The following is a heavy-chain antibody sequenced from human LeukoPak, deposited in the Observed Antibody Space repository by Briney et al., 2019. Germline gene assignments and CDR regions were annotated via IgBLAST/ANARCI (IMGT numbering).Heavy chain of an antibody. CDR3: ASTLATVVTLDGY. CDR1: GFTFSSYS. V-gene: IGHV3-48*04. J-gene: IGHJ4*02. CDR2: ISSSSSTI. Sequence: GGSLRLSCAASGFTFSSYSMNWVRQAPGKGLEWVSYISSSSSTIYYADSVKGRFTISRGNAKNSLYLQMNSLRAEDTAVYYCASTLATVVTLDGYWGQGTLVTDSS. D-gene: IGHD4-23*01.